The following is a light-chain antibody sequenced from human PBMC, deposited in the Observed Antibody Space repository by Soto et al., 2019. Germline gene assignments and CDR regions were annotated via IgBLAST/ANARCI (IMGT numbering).Light chain of an antibody. Sequence: QSALTQPASVSGSPGQSITISCTGTRSDIGRYNYVSWYQHSPGKAPKLIIYDVSDRPSGVSNRFSGSKSGTTASLTISGLQAEDEADYYCGSYTSSDTMIFGGGTKLTVL. CDR3: GSYTSSDTMI. J-gene: IGLJ2*01. CDR1: RSDIGRYNY. CDR2: DVS. V-gene: IGLV2-14*03.